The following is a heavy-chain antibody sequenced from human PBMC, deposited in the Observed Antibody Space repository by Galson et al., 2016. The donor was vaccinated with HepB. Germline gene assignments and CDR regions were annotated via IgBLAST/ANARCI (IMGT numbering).Heavy chain of an antibody. D-gene: IGHD3-9*01. CDR1: GYTFTYYY. CDR3: ARGDYDILTAYYGSAGY. Sequence: SVKVSCKASGYTFTYYYMHWVRQAPGQGLEWMGIINPNGGSTTYAQNFQGRLPMTRDTSTSTVYMELSSLRSDDTAVYYCARGDYDILTAYYGSAGYWGQGTLVTVSS. J-gene: IGHJ4*02. CDR2: INPNGGST. V-gene: IGHV1-46*01.